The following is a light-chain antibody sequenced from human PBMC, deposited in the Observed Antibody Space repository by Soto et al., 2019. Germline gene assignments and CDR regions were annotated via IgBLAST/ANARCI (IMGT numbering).Light chain of an antibody. CDR1: QSIRSW. J-gene: IGKJ4*01. V-gene: IGKV1-33*01. CDR3: QQYDNRPT. CDR2: DAS. Sequence: MQMTQSHSILSASVGDRFTITCRASQSIRSWLAWYQQKPGTAPKVLIYDASNLETGVPSRFSGSGSGTDFTFTISSLQPEDIATYYCQQYDNRPTFGGGTKVDI.